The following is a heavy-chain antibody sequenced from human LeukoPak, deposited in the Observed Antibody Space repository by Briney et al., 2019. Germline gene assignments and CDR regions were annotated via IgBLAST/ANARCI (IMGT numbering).Heavy chain of an antibody. CDR3: ARRADYYGLFES. CDR1: GYIFTSYW. J-gene: IGHJ5*01. D-gene: IGHD3-10*01. CDR2: IYPGDSDT. Sequence: GESLKISCKGSGYIFTSYWIGWVRQRPGKGLEWMGMIYPGDSDTRYSPSFQGQITISADKSINTAYLQWSSLKASDTAMYYCARRADYYGLFESWGQGTLVTVSS. V-gene: IGHV5-51*01.